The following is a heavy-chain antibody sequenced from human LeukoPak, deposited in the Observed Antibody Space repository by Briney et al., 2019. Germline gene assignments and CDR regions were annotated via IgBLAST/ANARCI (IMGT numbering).Heavy chain of an antibody. CDR1: GLTFGDYA. CDR3: TRDQDDFWSGYQIYYYYYYGMDV. Sequence: PGGSLRLSCTASGLTFGDYAMSWVRQAPGKGLEWVGFIRSKAYGGTTEYAASVKGRFTISRDDSKSIAYLQMNSLKTEDTAVYYCTRDQDDFWSGYQIYYYYYYGMDVWGQGTTVTVSS. D-gene: IGHD3-3*01. V-gene: IGHV3-49*04. CDR2: IRSKAYGGTT. J-gene: IGHJ6*02.